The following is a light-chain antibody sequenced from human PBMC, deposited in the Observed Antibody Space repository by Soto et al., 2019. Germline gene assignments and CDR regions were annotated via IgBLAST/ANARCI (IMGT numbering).Light chain of an antibody. CDR2: GAS. V-gene: IGKV3-15*01. CDR3: QQYNYWPPLT. Sequence: EMVTTHSPATLSVSPGERATLSCRASQSVSSNLACYQQKLGQAPRLLIYGASTRASGISARFSGSGSGTEFSRPISSLQCEDFAVYYCQQYNYWPPLTFGGGTNVEIK. CDR1: QSVSSN. J-gene: IGKJ4*01.